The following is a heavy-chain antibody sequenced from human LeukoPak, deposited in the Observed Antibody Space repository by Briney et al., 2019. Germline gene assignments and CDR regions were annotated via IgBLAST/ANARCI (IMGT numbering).Heavy chain of an antibody. V-gene: IGHV1-2*02. Sequence: ASVKVSCKASGYTFTGYYVHWVRQAPGQGLEWMGWINPISGGTNYAQKFQGSVTMTRDTSISTAYMELSRLRSDDTAVYYCARVHNYYDSSGSFDYWGQGTLVTVSP. CDR3: ARVHNYYDSSGSFDY. CDR1: GYTFTGYY. D-gene: IGHD3-22*01. J-gene: IGHJ4*02. CDR2: INPISGGT.